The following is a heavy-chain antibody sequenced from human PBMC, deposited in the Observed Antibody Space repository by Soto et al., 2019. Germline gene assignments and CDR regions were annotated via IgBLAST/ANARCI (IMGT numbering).Heavy chain of an antibody. CDR3: SIGSWSAETFDV. D-gene: IGHD2-2*01. CDR2: IIPMLTVT. J-gene: IGHJ3*01. V-gene: IGHV1-69*02. CDR1: GGTFSTYT. Sequence: QVHLEQSGAEVKKPGSSVKVSCKAAGGTFSTYTLIWVRQAPGQGHEWMGRIIPMLTVTNSAQKFQGRVTLTADKSTSTAFMELTSLTSDDTAVYYCSIGSWSAETFDVWGQGTMVTVSS.